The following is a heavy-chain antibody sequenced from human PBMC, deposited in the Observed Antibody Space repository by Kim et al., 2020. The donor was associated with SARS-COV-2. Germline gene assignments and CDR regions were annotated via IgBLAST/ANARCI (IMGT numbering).Heavy chain of an antibody. CDR3: ARHGGARIFGVVIPYYGMDV. V-gene: IGHV4-39*01. CDR1: GGSISSSSYY. Sequence: SETLSLTCTVSGGSISSSSYYWGWIRQPPGKGLEWIGSIYYSGSTYYNPSLKSRVTISVDTSKNQFSLKLSSVTAADTAVYYCARHGGARIFGVVIPYYGMDVWGQGTTVTVSS. CDR2: IYYSGST. J-gene: IGHJ6*02. D-gene: IGHD3-3*01.